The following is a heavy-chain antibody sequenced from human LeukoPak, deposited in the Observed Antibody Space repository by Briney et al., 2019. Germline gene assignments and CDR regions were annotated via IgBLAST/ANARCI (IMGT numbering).Heavy chain of an antibody. CDR1: GFVFRSYW. Sequence: GGSLRLSCAGSGFVFRSYWMHWVRQTPGKGLVWVSRIQSDGSRADYADFAKGRFTISRDNARGTVDLQMNSLRAEDTAVYYCAREGANYQDYFDSWGQGTLVTVSS. CDR2: IQSDGSRA. J-gene: IGHJ4*02. V-gene: IGHV3-74*01. CDR3: AREGANYQDYFDS. D-gene: IGHD4/OR15-4a*01.